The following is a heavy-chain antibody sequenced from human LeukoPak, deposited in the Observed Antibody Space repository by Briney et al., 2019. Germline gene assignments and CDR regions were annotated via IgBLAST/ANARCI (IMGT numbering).Heavy chain of an antibody. CDR3: AGTGRKYCSDGRCLSDYFYYGLDV. CDR1: GFTFSGSA. D-gene: IGHD2-15*01. J-gene: IGHJ6*04. V-gene: IGHV3-73*01. CDR2: IRSKANNYAT. Sequence: GGSLRLSCAATGFTFSGSAMHWVRQASGKGLEWVGRIRSKANNYATAYAASVRGRFTISRDDSKNTADLLMNSLKTEDTAVYYCAGTGRKYCSDGRCLSDYFYYGLDVWGKGTTVTVSS.